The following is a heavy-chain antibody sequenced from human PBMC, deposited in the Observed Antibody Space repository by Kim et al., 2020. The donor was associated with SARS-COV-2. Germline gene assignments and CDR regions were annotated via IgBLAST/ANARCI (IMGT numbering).Heavy chain of an antibody. J-gene: IGHJ4*02. D-gene: IGHD3-22*01. CDR1: GGSISSGGYY. V-gene: IGHV4-31*03. CDR2: IYYSGST. CDR3: ARVGSGGYYDSSGYSYFEV. Sequence: SETLSLTCTVSGGSISSGGYYWSWIRQHPGKGLEWIGYIYYSGSTYYNPSLKSRVTISVDTSKNQFSLKLSSVTAADTAVYYCARVGSGGYYDSSGYSYFEVWGQGIWVSVPS.